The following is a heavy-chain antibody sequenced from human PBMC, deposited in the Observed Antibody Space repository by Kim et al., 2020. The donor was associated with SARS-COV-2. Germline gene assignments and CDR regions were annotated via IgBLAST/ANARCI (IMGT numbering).Heavy chain of an antibody. J-gene: IGHJ4*02. V-gene: IGHV3-23*01. CDR1: GFPFSTYA. CDR2: INAGGSRT. CDR3: DASDY. Sequence: LSLTCAASGFPFSTYAMSWARQAPGKGLEWVSTINAGGSRTHYADSVKGRFTISRDNFKNTLFLQMNSLRDEDTAVYYCDASDYWGQGSLVTVSS.